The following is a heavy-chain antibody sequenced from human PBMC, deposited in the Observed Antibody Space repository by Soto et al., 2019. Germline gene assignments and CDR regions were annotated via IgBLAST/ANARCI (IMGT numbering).Heavy chain of an antibody. Sequence: QVQLVQSGAEVKKPGASVRVSCKASGYSFTGYYVHWVRLAPGQGLEWMGWINPNSGGTNHAQKFQGRVTMTRDTSISTAYMELTRLTSNVTAVYFCAREAGTIGNYYYGIDVWGQGTTVTVS. CDR2: INPNSGGT. CDR1: GYSFTGYY. V-gene: IGHV1-2*02. J-gene: IGHJ6*02. D-gene: IGHD1-7*01. CDR3: AREAGTIGNYYYGIDV.